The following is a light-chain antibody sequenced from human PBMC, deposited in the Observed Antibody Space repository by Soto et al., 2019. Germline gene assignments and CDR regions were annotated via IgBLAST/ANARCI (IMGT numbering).Light chain of an antibody. CDR2: DAS. CDR1: QSISTW. Sequence: DIRMTQSPSTLSASVGDSVTITCRASQSISTWLAWYQQKPGKAPKLLIFDASTLQSGVPSRFSGSGSGTEFTLTISRLEPEDFAVFYCQQYGTSPPTFGQGTKVDIK. V-gene: IGKV1-5*01. J-gene: IGKJ1*01. CDR3: QQYGTSPPT.